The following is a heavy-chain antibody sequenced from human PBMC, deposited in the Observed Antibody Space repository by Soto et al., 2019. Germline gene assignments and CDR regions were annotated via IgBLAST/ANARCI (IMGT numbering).Heavy chain of an antibody. D-gene: IGHD2-21*01. CDR1: GFTFRNFV. Sequence: EVQLLESGGGIVQPGGSLRVSCVASGFTFRNFVMSWVRQAPGKGLEWVSASRGTGGETFYADSVKGRFTIYRDNSKNRLYLRMNCLRDEDTALYFCAQDRGWGVVSPSHDYWGQGTLVTVSS. CDR2: SRGTGGET. V-gene: IGHV3-23*01. J-gene: IGHJ4*02. CDR3: AQDRGWGVVSPSHDY.